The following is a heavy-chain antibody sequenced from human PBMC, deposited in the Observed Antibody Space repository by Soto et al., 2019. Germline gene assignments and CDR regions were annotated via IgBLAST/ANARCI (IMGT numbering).Heavy chain of an antibody. CDR1: GGSFSGYY. V-gene: IGHV4-34*01. D-gene: IGHD3-22*01. CDR3: ARGPRRYYDSSGYYYGY. CDR2: INHSGST. J-gene: IGHJ4*02. Sequence: PSETLSLTCAVYGGSFSGYYWSWIRQPPGKGLEWIGEINHSGSTNYNPSLKSRVTISVDTSKNQFSLKLSSVTAADTAVYYCARGPRRYYDSSGYYYGYWGQGTLVPVSS.